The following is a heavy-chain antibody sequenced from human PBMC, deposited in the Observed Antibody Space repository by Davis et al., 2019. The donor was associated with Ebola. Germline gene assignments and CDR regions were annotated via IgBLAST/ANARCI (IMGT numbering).Heavy chain of an antibody. V-gene: IGHV5-51*01. D-gene: IGHD2-2*01. CDR3: ARQGYCNSTSCNNWFDP. J-gene: IGHJ5*02. CDR2: IYPGDSDT. CDR1: GYRFTSYW. Sequence: GESLKISCKGSGYRFTSYWIGWVRHMPGKGLEWMGIIYPGDSDTRYSPSFQGQVTISVDKSISTAYLQWSSLKASDTAMYYCARQGYCNSTSCNNWFDPWGQGTLVTVSS.